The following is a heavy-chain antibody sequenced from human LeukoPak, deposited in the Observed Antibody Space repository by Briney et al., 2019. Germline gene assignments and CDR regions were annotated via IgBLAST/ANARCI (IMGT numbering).Heavy chain of an antibody. V-gene: IGHV3-48*04. J-gene: IGHJ3*02. CDR1: GFTFSSYS. Sequence: PGGSLRLSCAASGFTFSSYSMNWVRQAPGRGLEWVSYISSSSSTIYYADSVKGRFTISRDNAKNSLYLQMNSLRAEDTAVYYCARESNRDAFDIWGQGTMVTVSS. CDR3: ARESNRDAFDI. CDR2: ISSSSSTI.